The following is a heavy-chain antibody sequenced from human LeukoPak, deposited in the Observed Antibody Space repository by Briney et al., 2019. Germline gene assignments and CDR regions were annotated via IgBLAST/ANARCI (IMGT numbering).Heavy chain of an antibody. CDR1: GSSISSGSYY. V-gene: IGHV4-61*02. CDR2: IYTSGST. Sequence: PSETLSLTCTVSGSSISSGSYYWSWIRQPAGKGLEWIGRIYTSGSTNYNPSLKSRVTISVDTSKNQFSLKLSSVTAADTAVYYCAREVVRGARYFDYWGQGTLVTVSS. D-gene: IGHD3-10*01. J-gene: IGHJ4*02. CDR3: AREVVRGARYFDY.